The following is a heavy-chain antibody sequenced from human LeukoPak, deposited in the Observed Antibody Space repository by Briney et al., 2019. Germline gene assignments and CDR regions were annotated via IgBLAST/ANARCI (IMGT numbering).Heavy chain of an antibody. CDR3: ASEGKDNAFDI. J-gene: IGHJ3*02. CDR2: INHSGST. V-gene: IGHV4-34*01. Sequence: SETLSLTCAVYGGSFSGYYWSWIRQPPGKELEWIGEINHSGSTNYNPSLKSRVTISVETSKNQFSLKLSSVTAADTAVYYCASEGKDNAFDIWGQGTMVTVSS. CDR1: GGSFSGYY.